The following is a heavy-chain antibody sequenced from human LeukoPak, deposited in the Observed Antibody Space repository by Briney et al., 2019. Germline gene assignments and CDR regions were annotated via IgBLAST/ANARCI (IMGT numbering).Heavy chain of an antibody. J-gene: IGHJ4*02. CDR2: IYPGDSDT. CDR1: GYSFTSYW. V-gene: IGHV5-51*01. D-gene: IGHD2-2*01. Sequence: GESLQISCKGSGYSFTSYWIGWGRQMPGKGLGWMGIIYPGDSDTRYSPSFQGQVTISADKSISTAYLQWSSLKASDTAMYYCARQYCSSTSCYLDYWGQGTLVTVSS. CDR3: ARQYCSSTSCYLDY.